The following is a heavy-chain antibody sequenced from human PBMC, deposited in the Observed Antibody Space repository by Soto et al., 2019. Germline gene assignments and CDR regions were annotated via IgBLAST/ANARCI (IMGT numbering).Heavy chain of an antibody. CDR2: IKHSGNT. D-gene: IGHD6-19*01. CDR3: ARYPHSSGCLDY. V-gene: IGHV4-34*01. J-gene: IGHJ4*02. Sequence: KTSATLSLPCAAYGGSFSGFYWSWIRQPPGKGWDWNSEIKHSGNTNHNPARKSRVTISVDTPKNQFSLKLSSVTDCDTAVYYCARYPHSSGCLDYWGQGTLVTVSS. CDR1: GGSFSGFY.